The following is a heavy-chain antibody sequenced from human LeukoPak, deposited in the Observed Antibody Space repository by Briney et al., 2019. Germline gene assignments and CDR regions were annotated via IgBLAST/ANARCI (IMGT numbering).Heavy chain of an antibody. J-gene: IGHJ4*02. CDR2: INPNSGGT. CDR3: ARRLKDGGSSTSCYTGRLCDY. CDR1: GGTFSSYA. D-gene: IGHD2-2*02. Sequence: ASVKVSCKASGGTFSSYAISWVRQAPGQGLEWMGRINPNSGGTNYAQKFQGRVTMTRNTSISTAYMELSSLRSEDTAVYYCARRLKDGGSSTSCYTGRLCDYWGQGTLVTVSS. V-gene: IGHV1-2*06.